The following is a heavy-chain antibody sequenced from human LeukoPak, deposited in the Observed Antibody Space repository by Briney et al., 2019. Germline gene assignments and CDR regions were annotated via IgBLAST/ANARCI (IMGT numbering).Heavy chain of an antibody. J-gene: IGHJ4*02. CDR3: ARDLYSSSSCDY. D-gene: IGHD6-6*01. CDR2: ISSSSSYI. Sequence: PGGSLRLSCAASGFTFSSYSMSWVRQAPGKGLEWVSSISSSSSYIYYADSVKGRFTISRDNAKNSLYLQMNSLRAEDTAVYYCARDLYSSSSCDYWGQGTLVTVSS. CDR1: GFTFSSYS. V-gene: IGHV3-21*01.